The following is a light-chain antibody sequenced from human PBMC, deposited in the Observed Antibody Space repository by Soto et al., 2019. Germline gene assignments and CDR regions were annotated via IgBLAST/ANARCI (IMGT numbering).Light chain of an antibody. CDR1: QSVSSY. CDR2: DAS. Sequence: EIVMTPSPATLSLYPGERATLSCRASQSVSSYLAWYQQKPGQAPRLLIYDASNRATGIPARFSGSGSGTDFTLTISSLEPEDFAVYYCQQRSNWPPALTFGGGTKVDIK. CDR3: QQRSNWPPALT. J-gene: IGKJ4*01. V-gene: IGKV3-11*01.